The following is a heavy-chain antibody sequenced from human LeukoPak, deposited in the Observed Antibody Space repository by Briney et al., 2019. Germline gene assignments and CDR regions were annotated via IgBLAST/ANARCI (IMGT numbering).Heavy chain of an antibody. D-gene: IGHD3-22*01. V-gene: IGHV4-39*01. CDR1: GGSISSSIYY. J-gene: IGHJ5*02. Sequence: SETLSLTCTVSGGSISSSIYYWVWIRQPPGKGLEWIGSIHYSGSTYYNPSLKSRVTISVDTSKNQFSLRLTSVTAADTGVYYCASRKLDNYDNSAKGWLDPWGQGTQVTVSS. CDR3: ASRKLDNYDNSAKGWLDP. CDR2: IHYSGST.